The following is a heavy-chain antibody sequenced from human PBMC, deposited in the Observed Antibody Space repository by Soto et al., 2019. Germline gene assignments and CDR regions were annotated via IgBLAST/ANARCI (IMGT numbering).Heavy chain of an antibody. D-gene: IGHD1-26*01. Sequence: GESLKISCKGSGYSFTSYWIGWVRQMPGKGLKWMGIIYPGDSDTRYSPSFQGQVTISADKSISTAYLQWSSLKASDTAMYYCARVRIVGATDDAFDIWGQGTMVTVSS. J-gene: IGHJ3*02. V-gene: IGHV5-51*01. CDR3: ARVRIVGATDDAFDI. CDR2: IYPGDSDT. CDR1: GYSFTSYW.